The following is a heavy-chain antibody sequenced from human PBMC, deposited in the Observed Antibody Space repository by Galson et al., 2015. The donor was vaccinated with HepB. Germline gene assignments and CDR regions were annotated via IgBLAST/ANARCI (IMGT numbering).Heavy chain of an antibody. Sequence: SVKVSCKASGYNFANYFIHWVRQAPGQGLEWLERINPNVGVTNYALKFQGRVTMTRDTSITTTYMELSSLTSGDTAVYYCTRAPGGSFNFDYWGQGTQVTVSP. V-gene: IGHV1-2*06. D-gene: IGHD1-26*01. CDR2: INPNVGVT. J-gene: IGHJ4*02. CDR1: GYNFANYF. CDR3: TRAPGGSFNFDY.